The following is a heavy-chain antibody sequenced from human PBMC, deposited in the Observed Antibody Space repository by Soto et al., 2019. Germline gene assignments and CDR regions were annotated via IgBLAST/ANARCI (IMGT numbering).Heavy chain of an antibody. D-gene: IGHD5-18*01. J-gene: IGHJ4*02. CDR3: ARHQVDTAMVTFDY. CDR2: IYYSGST. CDR1: GGSISSSSYY. V-gene: IGHV4-39*01. Sequence: QLQLQESGPGLVKPSETLSLTCTVSGGSISSSSYYWGWIRQPPGKGLEWIGSIYYSGSTYYNPSLKSRVTISVDTSKNQFSLKLSSMTAADTAVYYCARHQVDTAMVTFDYWGQGTLVTVSS.